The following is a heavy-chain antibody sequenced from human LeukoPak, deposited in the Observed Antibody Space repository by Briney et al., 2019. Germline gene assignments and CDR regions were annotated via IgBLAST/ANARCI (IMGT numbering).Heavy chain of an antibody. Sequence: SETLSHTCTVSGGSISSGGYYWSWIRQHPGKGLEWIGYIYHSGSTYYNPSLKSRVTTSVDTSKNQFSLKLSSVTAADTAVYYCARGRSGTTVTTSWDLDLWGRGTLVTVSS. V-gene: IGHV4-31*03. J-gene: IGHJ2*01. D-gene: IGHD4-17*01. CDR1: GGSISSGGYY. CDR2: IYHSGST. CDR3: ARGRSGTTVTTSWDLDL.